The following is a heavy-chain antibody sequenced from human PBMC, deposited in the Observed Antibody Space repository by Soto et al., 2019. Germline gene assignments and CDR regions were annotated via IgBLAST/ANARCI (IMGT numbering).Heavy chain of an antibody. CDR1: GFTVSSNY. CDR3: ASNYYYYGMDV. V-gene: IGHV3-53*01. J-gene: IGHJ6*02. Sequence: PGGSLRLSCAASGFTVSSNYMSWVRQAPGKGLEWVSVIYSGGSTYYADSVKGRFTISRDNSKNTLYLQMNTLRAKDTAVYYCASNYYYYGMDVWAQGTTVTVSS. CDR2: IYSGGST.